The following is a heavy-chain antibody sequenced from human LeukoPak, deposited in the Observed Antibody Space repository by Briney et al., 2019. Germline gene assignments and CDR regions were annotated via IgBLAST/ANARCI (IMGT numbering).Heavy chain of an antibody. J-gene: IGHJ4*02. CDR1: GFTFNNYA. CDR3: AKDQRGLWLAPRVTACFDY. V-gene: IGHV3-23*01. D-gene: IGHD2-21*02. Sequence: PGGSLRLSCAASGFTFNNYAMSWVRQAPGKGLEWVSSISGTGDGRNYADSVKGRFTISRDNSKNTLYLQMNSLRAEDTAVYYCAKDQRGLWLAPRVTACFDYWGQGTLVTVSS. CDR2: ISGTGDGR.